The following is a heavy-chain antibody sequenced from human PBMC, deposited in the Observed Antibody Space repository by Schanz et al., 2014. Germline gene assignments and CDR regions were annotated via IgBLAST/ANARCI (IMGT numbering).Heavy chain of an antibody. D-gene: IGHD6-19*01. CDR2: ITAYNGDT. Sequence: QVQLVQSGAEVKKPGASVKVSCKASGYTFTSHGISWVRQAPGQGLEWMGWITAYNGDTNYALKLQGRVTMTTDTSTATAYMELRSLRSDDTAVYYCARGGYSSGSYYRDIALFDYWGQGTLVTVSS. V-gene: IGHV1-18*01. CDR1: GYTFTSHG. CDR3: ARGGYSSGSYYRDIALFDY. J-gene: IGHJ4*02.